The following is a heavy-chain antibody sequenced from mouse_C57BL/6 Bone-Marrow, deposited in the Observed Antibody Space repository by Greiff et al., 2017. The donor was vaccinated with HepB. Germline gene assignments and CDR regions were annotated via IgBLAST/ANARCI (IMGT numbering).Heavy chain of an antibody. CDR3: ARHGYPTTVVPYAMDY. CDR1: GFTFSSYG. J-gene: IGHJ4*01. Sequence: EVQVVESGGDLVKPGGSLKLSCAASGFTFSSYGMSWVRQTPDKRLAWVATISSGGSYTYYPDSVKGRFTISRDNAKNTLYLQMSSLKSEDTAMYYCARHGYPTTVVPYAMDYWGQGTSVTVSS. D-gene: IGHD1-1*01. CDR2: ISSGGSYT. V-gene: IGHV5-6*01.